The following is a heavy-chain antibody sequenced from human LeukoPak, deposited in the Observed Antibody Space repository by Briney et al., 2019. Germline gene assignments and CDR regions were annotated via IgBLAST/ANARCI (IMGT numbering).Heavy chain of an antibody. CDR1: GFTFSGSA. J-gene: IGHJ4*02. CDR3: TLGDSGTRDY. D-gene: IGHD5-12*01. V-gene: IGHV3-73*01. Sequence: QSGGSLRLSCAASGFTFSGSAMHWVRQAPGKGLEWVGRIRSKTNNYATSYAASVKGRFTISRDDSKNTAYLQMNSLKAEDTAVYYCTLGDSGTRDYWGQGTLVTVSS. CDR2: IRSKTNNYAT.